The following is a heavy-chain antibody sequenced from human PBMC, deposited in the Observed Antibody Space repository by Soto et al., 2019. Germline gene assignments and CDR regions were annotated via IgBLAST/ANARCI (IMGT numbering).Heavy chain of an antibody. Sequence: EVQLVESGGGLVQPGGSLRLSCAVSGFTFSSYSMNWVRQAPGKGLEWVSYISSGSGTTYYADSVKGRFRISRDNANNSRYLQMNSLRVEDTALSYCAKLGAYLRIDVWGQGTMVIVSS. V-gene: IGHV3-48*01. CDR2: ISSGSGTT. CDR3: AKLGAYLRIDV. CDR1: GFTFSSYS. J-gene: IGHJ6*02. D-gene: IGHD3-10*01.